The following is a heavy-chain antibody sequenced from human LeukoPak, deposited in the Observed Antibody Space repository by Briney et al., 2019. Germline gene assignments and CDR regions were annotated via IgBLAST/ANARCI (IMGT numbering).Heavy chain of an antibody. Sequence: SVKVSCKASGGTFSSYAISWVRQAPGQGLEWMGGIIPIFGTANYAQKFQGRVTITADKSTSTAYMELSSLRSEDTAVYYCARAYYYGSGSSHAFDIWGQGTMVTVSS. CDR1: GGTFSSYA. V-gene: IGHV1-69*06. D-gene: IGHD3-10*01. CDR2: IIPIFGTA. CDR3: ARAYYYGSGSSHAFDI. J-gene: IGHJ3*02.